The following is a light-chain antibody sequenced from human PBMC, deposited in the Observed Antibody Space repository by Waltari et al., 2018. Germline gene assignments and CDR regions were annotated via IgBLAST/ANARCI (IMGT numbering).Light chain of an antibody. CDR3: CSYAGSSTYV. V-gene: IGLV2-23*01. CDR1: RSDVGSYSL. Sequence: QSALTQPASVSGSPGQSITLSCTGTRSDVGSYSLVSWYQQHPGKAPKLIIYEGSKRPSGVSNRFSASKSGNTASLTISGLQAEDEADYYCCSYAGSSTYVFGTGTKVTVL. CDR2: EGS. J-gene: IGLJ1*01.